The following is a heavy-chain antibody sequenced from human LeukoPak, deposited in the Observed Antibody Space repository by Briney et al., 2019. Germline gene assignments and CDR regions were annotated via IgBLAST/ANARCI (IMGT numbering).Heavy chain of an antibody. CDR1: GYSISSGYY. CDR2: MYHSVST. J-gene: IGHJ3*02. D-gene: IGHD3-10*01. CDR3: ARLRRDYYGSGAHEFDI. V-gene: IGHV4-38-2*01. Sequence: PSETLSLTCAVSGYSISSGYYWGWIRPPPGKELEWIGSMYHSVSTYYNPSLKSRVTISIDTSKNPFSLKLISVTAADTAVYYCARLRRDYYGSGAHEFDIWGQGTMVTVSS.